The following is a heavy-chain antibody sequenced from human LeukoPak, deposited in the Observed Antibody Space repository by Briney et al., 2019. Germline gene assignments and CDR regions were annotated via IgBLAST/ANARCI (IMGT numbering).Heavy chain of an antibody. Sequence: PGGSLRLSCAASGFTVSSNYMSWVRQAPGKGLEWVSVIYSGGSTYYADSVKGRFTTSRDNSKNTLYLQMNSLRAEDTAVYYCAKGAVAGNQKPGGYWGQGTLVTVSS. D-gene: IGHD6-19*01. J-gene: IGHJ4*02. V-gene: IGHV3-53*01. CDR1: GFTVSSNY. CDR2: IYSGGST. CDR3: AKGAVAGNQKPGGY.